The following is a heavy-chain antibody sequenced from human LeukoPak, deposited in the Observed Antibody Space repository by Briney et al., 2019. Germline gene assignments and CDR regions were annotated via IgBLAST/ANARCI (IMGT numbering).Heavy chain of an antibody. CDR2: IYSGGST. CDR3: ARDGGYDSSGDYYFDY. Sequence: AGGSLRLSCAASGFTVSSKYMSWVRQAPGKGLEWVSVIYSGGSTYYADSVKGRFTISRDNSKNTLFLQMNSLRAEDTAVYYCARDGGYDSSGDYYFDYWGQGTLVTVSS. J-gene: IGHJ4*02. CDR1: GFTVSSKY. D-gene: IGHD3-22*01. V-gene: IGHV3-66*01.